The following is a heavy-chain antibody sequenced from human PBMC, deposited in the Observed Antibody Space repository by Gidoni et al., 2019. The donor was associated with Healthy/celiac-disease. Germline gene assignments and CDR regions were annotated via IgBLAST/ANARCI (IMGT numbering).Heavy chain of an antibody. CDR1: GGTFSSYT. CDR3: ARVHSSHNSENDY. J-gene: IGHJ4*02. Sequence: QVQLVQSGAEVKKPGSSVKVSCKASGGTFSSYTSSWVRQAPGQGLEWMGRIIPILGIANYAQKFQGRVTITADKSTSTAYMELSSLRSEDTAVYYCARVHSSHNSENDYWGQGTLVTVSS. V-gene: IGHV1-69*02. D-gene: IGHD6-13*01. CDR2: IIPILGIA.